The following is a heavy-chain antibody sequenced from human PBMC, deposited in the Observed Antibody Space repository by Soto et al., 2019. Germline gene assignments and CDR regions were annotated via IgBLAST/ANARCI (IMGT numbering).Heavy chain of an antibody. CDR3: ARGWRELLPHVGLGMDV. CDR1: GFTFSSYS. J-gene: IGHJ6*02. CDR2: ISSSSSTI. V-gene: IGHV3-48*02. D-gene: IGHD1-26*01. Sequence: EVQLVESGGGLVQPGGSLRLSCAASGFTFSSYSMNWVRQAPGKGLEWVSYISSSSSTIYYADSVKGRFTISRDNGKNSLYLQMNSLGDEDTAVYYCARGWRELLPHVGLGMDVWGQGTTVTVSS.